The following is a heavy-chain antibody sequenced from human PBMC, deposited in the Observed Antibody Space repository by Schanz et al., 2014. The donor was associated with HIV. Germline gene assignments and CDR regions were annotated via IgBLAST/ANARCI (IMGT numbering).Heavy chain of an antibody. V-gene: IGHV3-30*18. CDR2: ISYDGSNK. J-gene: IGHJ4*02. CDR3: AKGQRGIVRGDIDY. Sequence: QVQLVESGGGVVQPGRSLRLSCAASGFTFSSFGMHWVRQAPGKGLEWVAVISYDGSNKYYADSVKGRFTISRDNSKNTVYLQMNSLRAEDTAVYYCAKGQRGIVRGDIDYWGQGTLVTVSS. D-gene: IGHD3-10*01. CDR1: GFTFSSFG.